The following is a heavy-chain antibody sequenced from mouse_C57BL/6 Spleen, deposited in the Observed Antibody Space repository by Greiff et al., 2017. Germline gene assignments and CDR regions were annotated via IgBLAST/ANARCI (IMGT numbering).Heavy chain of an antibody. V-gene: IGHV5-4*01. Sequence: EVHLVESGGGLVKPGGSLKLSCAASGFTFSSYAMSWVRQTPEKRLEWVATISDGGSYTYYPDNVKGRFTISRDNAKNNLYLQMSHLKSEDTAMYYWARDERGYDKYFDVWGTGTTVTVSS. D-gene: IGHD2-2*01. J-gene: IGHJ1*03. CDR2: ISDGGSYT. CDR1: GFTFSSYA. CDR3: ARDERGYDKYFDV.